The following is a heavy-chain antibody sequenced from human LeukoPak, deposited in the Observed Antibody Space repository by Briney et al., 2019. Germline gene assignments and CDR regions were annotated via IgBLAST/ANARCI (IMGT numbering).Heavy chain of an antibody. CDR1: GGSISSYY. CDR3: ARVGSGSYYNVYFDYYYMDV. CDR2: IYYSGST. Sequence: SETLSLTCTVSGGSISSYYWSWIRQPPGKGLEWIGYIYYSGSTNYNPSLKSRVTISVDTSKNQFSLKLSSVTAADTAVYYCARVGSGSYYNVYFDYYYMDVWGKGTTVTISS. V-gene: IGHV4-59*01. D-gene: IGHD3-10*01. J-gene: IGHJ6*03.